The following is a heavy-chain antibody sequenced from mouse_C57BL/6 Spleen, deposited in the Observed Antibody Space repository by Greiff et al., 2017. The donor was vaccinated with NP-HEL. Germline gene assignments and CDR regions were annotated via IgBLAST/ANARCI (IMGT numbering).Heavy chain of an antibody. CDR2: IDPSDSYT. D-gene: IGHD1-1*01. CDR1: GYTFTSYW. CDR3: ARENNYYGSSPFAY. J-gene: IGHJ3*01. Sequence: VQLQQPGAELVMPGASVKLSCKASGYTFTSYWMHWVKQRPGQGLEWIGEIDPSDSYTNYNQKFKGKSTLTVDKSSSTAYMQLSSLTSEDSAVYYCARENNYYGSSPFAYWGQGTLVTVSA. V-gene: IGHV1-69*01.